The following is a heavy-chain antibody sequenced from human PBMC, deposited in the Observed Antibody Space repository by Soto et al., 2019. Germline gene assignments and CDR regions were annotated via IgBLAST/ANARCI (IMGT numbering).Heavy chain of an antibody. V-gene: IGHV1-69*13. CDR3: ARDDGILDTAMARPLDY. D-gene: IGHD5-18*01. J-gene: IGHJ4*02. CDR1: GGTFSSYA. CDR2: IIPIFGTA. Sequence: ASVKVSCKASGGTFSSYAISWVRQAPGQGLEWMGGIIPIFGTANYAQKFQGRVTITADESTSTAYMELSSLRSEDTAVYYCARDDGILDTAMARPLDYWGQGTLVTVSS.